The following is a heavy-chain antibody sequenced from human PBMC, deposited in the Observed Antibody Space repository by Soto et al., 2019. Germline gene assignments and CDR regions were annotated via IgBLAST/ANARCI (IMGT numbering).Heavy chain of an antibody. CDR1: GFTFTYAW. CDR3: ATDGGA. J-gene: IGHJ5*02. D-gene: IGHD3-10*01. CDR2: IKSKTAGGTT. Sequence: EVQLVESGGSVVRPGGSLRLSCAASGFTFTYAWMNWVRQAPGTGLEWVGRIKSKTAGGTTDYTAPVKGRFTISRDDSKNTLFLQMNSLKAEDTAVYYCATDGGAWGQGTLDTVSS. V-gene: IGHV3-15*07.